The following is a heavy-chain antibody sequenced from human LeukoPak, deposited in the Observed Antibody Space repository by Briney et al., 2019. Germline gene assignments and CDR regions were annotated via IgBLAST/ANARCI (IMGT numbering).Heavy chain of an antibody. CDR2: ISAYNGNT. V-gene: IGHV1-18*01. CDR3: ARNWEDYGDYRARFDY. D-gene: IGHD4-17*01. Sequence: ASVKVSCKASGYTLTSYGISWVRQAPGQGLECMGWISAYNGNTNYAQKLQGRVTMTTDTSTSTAYMELRSLRSDDTAVYYCARNWEDYGDYRARFDYWGQGTLVTVSS. J-gene: IGHJ4*02. CDR1: GYTLTSYG.